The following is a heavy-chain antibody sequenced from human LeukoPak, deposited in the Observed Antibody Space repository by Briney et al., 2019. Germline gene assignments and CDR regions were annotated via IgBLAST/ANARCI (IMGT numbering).Heavy chain of an antibody. V-gene: IGHV4-61*01. CDR1: GGSVSSGSYY. CDR2: IYYSGST. CDR3: AREKDYYGSGNWFDP. Sequence: PSETLSLTCTVSGGSVSSGSYYWSWIRQPPGKGLEWIGYIYYSGSTNYNPSLKSRVTISVDTSKNQFSLKLSSVTAADTAVYYCAREKDYYGSGNWFDPWGQGTLVTVSS. J-gene: IGHJ5*02. D-gene: IGHD3-10*01.